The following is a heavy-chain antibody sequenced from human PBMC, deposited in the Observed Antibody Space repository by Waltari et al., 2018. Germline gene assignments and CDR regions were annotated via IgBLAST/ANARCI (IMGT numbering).Heavy chain of an antibody. Sequence: EVQMLEHGGGLVKRGDSLRTSCADPGLPFTPAWLTWVRQAPGKGLEWVGRIKSKSDGAITDFAAPVRGRFSISRDDSQNMVFLQMNSLRTEDTAVYYCTTLDAPWGGWGHGTLVTVSS. V-gene: IGHV3-15*01. CDR1: GLPFTPAW. CDR3: TTLDAPWGG. J-gene: IGHJ4*01. CDR2: IKSKSDGAIT. D-gene: IGHD7-27*01.